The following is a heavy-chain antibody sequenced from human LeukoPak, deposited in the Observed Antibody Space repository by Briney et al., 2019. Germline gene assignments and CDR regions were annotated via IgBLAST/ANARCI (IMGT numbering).Heavy chain of an antibody. CDR2: ISVSGTDT. CDR3: VQRVASDY. D-gene: IGHD2-15*01. Sequence: PGGSLRLSCAASGFTFSSFAMSWVRQAPGKGLEWVSAISVSGTDTYYADSVKGRFTISRDNSKNTLYLQMNSLRAEDTAVYYCVQRVASDYWGQGTLVTVSS. CDR1: GFTFSSFA. J-gene: IGHJ4*02. V-gene: IGHV3-23*01.